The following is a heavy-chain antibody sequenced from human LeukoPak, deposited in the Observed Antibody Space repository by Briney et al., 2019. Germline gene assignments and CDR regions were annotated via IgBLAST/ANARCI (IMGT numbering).Heavy chain of an antibody. CDR3: ARHPYSYGPYYFDY. CDR2: IYYSGST. J-gene: IGHJ4*02. D-gene: IGHD5-18*01. CDR1: GGSFSGYY. V-gene: IGHV4-34*01. Sequence: PSETLSLTCAVYGGSFSGYYWSWIRQPPGKGLEWIGSIYYSGSTYYNPSLKSRVTISVDTSKNQFSLKLSSVTAADTAVYYCARHPYSYGPYYFDYWGQGTLVTVSS.